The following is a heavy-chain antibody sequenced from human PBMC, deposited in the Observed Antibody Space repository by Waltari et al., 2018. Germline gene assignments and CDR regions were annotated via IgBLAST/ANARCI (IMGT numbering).Heavy chain of an antibody. V-gene: IGHV1-2*02. CDR2: INPNSGFT. CDR3: ATYSTSWRAFDL. Sequence: QVQLVQSGAEVKKPGASXXXXXXXSGXXXXGXXXXXXXQSPVQGLECVGLINPNSGFTNYAQNFQGRVTMTRDTSITTAYMELSRLTSDDAVVYYCATYSTSWRAFDLWGQGTMVTVSS. CDR1: GXXXXGXX. J-gene: IGHJ3*01. D-gene: IGHD6-13*01.